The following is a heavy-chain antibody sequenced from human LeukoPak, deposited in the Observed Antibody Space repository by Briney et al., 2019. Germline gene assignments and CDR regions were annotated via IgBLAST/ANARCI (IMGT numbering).Heavy chain of an antibody. CDR2: ISAYNGNT. CDR1: GYTFISYG. D-gene: IGHD3-22*01. J-gene: IGHJ4*02. Sequence: ASVKLSCKASGYTFISYGISWVRQARGQGLEWMGWISAYNGNTNYAQKLQGRVTMTTDTSTSTAYMELRSLRSDDTAVYYCARVQYYYDSSGYFGYWGQGTLVTVSS. V-gene: IGHV1-18*01. CDR3: ARVQYYYDSSGYFGY.